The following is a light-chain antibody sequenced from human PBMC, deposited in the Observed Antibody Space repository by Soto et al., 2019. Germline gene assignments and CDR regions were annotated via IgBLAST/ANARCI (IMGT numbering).Light chain of an antibody. V-gene: IGKV2-30*02. J-gene: IGKJ5*01. Sequence: DVVMTQSPLSLPVTLGQPASISCRSNQSLVHSDGIAYFSWFQQRPGRSPRRLIYKVSNRDSGVPARFSGGVSGTDFALKISRVEAEDVGVYYCMEGTHWPISFGEATRLEIK. CDR1: QSLVHSDGIAY. CDR2: KVS. CDR3: MEGTHWPIS.